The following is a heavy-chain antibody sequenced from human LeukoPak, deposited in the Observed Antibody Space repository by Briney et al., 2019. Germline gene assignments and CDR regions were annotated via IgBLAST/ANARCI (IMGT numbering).Heavy chain of an antibody. V-gene: IGHV4-39*01. CDR2: IYYSGST. CDR3: ARGYEQGLDY. J-gene: IGHJ4*02. D-gene: IGHD6-13*01. Sequence: PSETLSLTCTVSDGSISSSSYYWGWIRQPPGKGLEWIGSIYYSGSTYYNPSLKSRVTISVDTSKNQLSLKLSSVTAADTAVYYCARGYEQGLDYWGQGALVTVSS. CDR1: DGSISSSSYY.